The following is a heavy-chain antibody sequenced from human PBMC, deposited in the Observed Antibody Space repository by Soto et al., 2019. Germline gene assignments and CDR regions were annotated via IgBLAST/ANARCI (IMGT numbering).Heavy chain of an antibody. CDR3: AREDTAMVRAFDY. CDR1: GGSISSGDYY. J-gene: IGHJ4*02. D-gene: IGHD5-18*01. CDR2: IYYSGST. Sequence: SETLSLTCTVSGGSISSGDYYWSWIRQPPGKGLEWIGYIYYSGSTYYNPSLKSRVTISVDTSKNQFSLKLSSVTAADTAVYYCAREDTAMVRAFDYWGQGTLVTVSS. V-gene: IGHV4-30-4*01.